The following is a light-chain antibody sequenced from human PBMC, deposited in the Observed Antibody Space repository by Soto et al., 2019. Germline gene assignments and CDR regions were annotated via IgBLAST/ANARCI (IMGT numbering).Light chain of an antibody. CDR2: AAS. J-gene: IGKJ2*01. V-gene: IGKV3-20*01. CDR3: HHYGSSPPDT. CDR1: QIVNSDY. Sequence: VVLTQSPGTLALSPGERASLSCRASQIVNSDYLAWYQQKPGRAPRLLIYAASRRASGIPDRFSGSGSVTDFTLTITRLDPEDFAVYYCHHYGSSPPDTFGQGTKLEIK.